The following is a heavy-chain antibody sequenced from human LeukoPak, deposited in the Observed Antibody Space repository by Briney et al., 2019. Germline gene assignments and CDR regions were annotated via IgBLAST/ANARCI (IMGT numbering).Heavy chain of an antibody. D-gene: IGHD3-22*01. CDR1: GFTLSSYA. J-gene: IGHJ4*02. CDR3: AKGGYYDSSGSFYFDY. V-gene: IGHV3-23*01. Sequence: GGSLRLSCAASGFTLSSYAMSWVRQAPGKGLEWVSGISGSGDNTYYADSVKGRFTISRDNSKNTLYVQVNSLGTEDTAAYYCAKGGYYDSSGSFYFDYWGQGTLVTVSS. CDR2: ISGSGDNT.